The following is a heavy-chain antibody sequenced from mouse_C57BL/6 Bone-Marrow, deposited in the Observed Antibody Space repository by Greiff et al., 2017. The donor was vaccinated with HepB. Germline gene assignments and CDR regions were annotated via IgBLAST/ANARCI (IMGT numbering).Heavy chain of an antibody. V-gene: IGHV1-81*01. J-gene: IGHJ2*01. Sequence: QVQLQPSGAELARPGASVKLSCKASGYTFTSYGISWVKQRTGQGLEWIGEIYPRSGNTYYNEKFKGKATLTADKSSSTAYMELRSLTSEDSAVYFCARCPLIYYYGYFDYGGQGTTLTVSS. CDR3: ARCPLIYYYGYFDY. CDR2: IYPRSGNT. CDR1: GYTFTSYG. D-gene: IGHD1-1*01.